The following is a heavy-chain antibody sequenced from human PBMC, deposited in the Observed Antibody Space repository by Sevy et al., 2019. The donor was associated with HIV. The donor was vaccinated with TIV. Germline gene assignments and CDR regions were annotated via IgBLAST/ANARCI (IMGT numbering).Heavy chain of an antibody. CDR3: AGRIAVAAFDY. CDR2: IYTSGTT. D-gene: IGHD6-19*01. V-gene: IGHV4-61*02. Sequence: SETLSLTCTVSGGSFGSSSYYWNWIRQPAGKGLEWIGRIYTSGTTNYNPSLKSRVTMSVDTSKNQFSLKLSSVTAADTAVYYCAGRIAVAAFDYWGQGTLVTVSS. J-gene: IGHJ4*02. CDR1: GGSFGSSSYY.